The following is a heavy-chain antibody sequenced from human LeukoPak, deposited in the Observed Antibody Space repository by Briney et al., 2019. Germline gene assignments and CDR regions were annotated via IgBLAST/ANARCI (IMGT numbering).Heavy chain of an antibody. CDR1: GFTFSDYY. V-gene: IGHV3-11*04. CDR2: ISSSGSTI. Sequence: GGSLRLSCAASGFTFSDYYMSWIRQAPGKGLEWVSYISSSGSTIYYADSVKGRFTISRDNSKNTLYLQMNSLRAEDTAVYYCAKAMYYYGSGSYWSSDAFDIWGQGTMVTVSS. J-gene: IGHJ3*02. D-gene: IGHD3-10*01. CDR3: AKAMYYYGSGSYWSSDAFDI.